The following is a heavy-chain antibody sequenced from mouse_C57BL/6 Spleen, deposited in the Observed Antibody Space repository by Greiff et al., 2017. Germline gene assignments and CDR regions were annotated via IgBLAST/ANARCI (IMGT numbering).Heavy chain of an antibody. CDR1: GYTFTSYW. D-gene: IGHD2-4*01. J-gene: IGHJ3*01. CDR2: IDPSDSYT. Sequence: VQLQQPGAELVMPGASVKLSCKASGYTFTSYWMHWVKQRPGQGLEWIGEIDPSDSYTNYNQKFKGKSALTVDKSSSTAYMQLSSLTSEDSAVYYCARSLYDYDVAYWGQGTLVTVSA. V-gene: IGHV1-69*01. CDR3: ARSLYDYDVAY.